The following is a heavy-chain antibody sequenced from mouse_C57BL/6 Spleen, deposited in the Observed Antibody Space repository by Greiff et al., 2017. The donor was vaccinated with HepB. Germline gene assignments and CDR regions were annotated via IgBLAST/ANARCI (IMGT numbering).Heavy chain of an antibody. CDR2: IDPSDSYT. J-gene: IGHJ4*01. V-gene: IGHV1-50*01. Sequence: QVQLQQPGAELVKPGASVKLSCKASGYTFTSYWMQWVKQRPGQGLEWIGEIDPSDSYTNYNQKFKGKATLTVDTSSSTAYMQLSSLTSEDSAVYYCAQGGYYAMDYWGQGTSGTVSS. CDR3: AQGGYYAMDY. CDR1: GYTFTSYW.